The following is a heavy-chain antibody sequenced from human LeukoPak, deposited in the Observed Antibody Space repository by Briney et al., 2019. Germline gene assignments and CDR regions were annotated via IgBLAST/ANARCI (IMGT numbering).Heavy chain of an antibody. CDR2: IYYSGST. CDR3: AKGGVDSSSWGYYYYGMDV. V-gene: IGHV4-59*01. D-gene: IGHD6-13*01. CDR1: GGSISSYY. Sequence: SETLSLTRTVSGGSISSYYWSWIRQPPGKGLEWIGYIYYSGSTNYNPSLKSRVTISVDTSKNQFSLKLSSVTAADTAVYYCAKGGVDSSSWGYYYYGMDVWGQGTTVTVSS. J-gene: IGHJ6*02.